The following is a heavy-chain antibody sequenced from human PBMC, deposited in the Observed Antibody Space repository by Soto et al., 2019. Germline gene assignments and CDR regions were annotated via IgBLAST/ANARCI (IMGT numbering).Heavy chain of an antibody. J-gene: IGHJ4*02. Sequence: SVKVSCKASGGTFSSYAISWVRQAPGQGPEWMGGIIPIFGTANYAQKFQGRVTITADESTSTAYMELSSLRSEDTAVYYCARNSEGGQYYFDYWGQGTLVTVSS. CDR1: GGTFSSYA. CDR3: ARNSEGGQYYFDY. V-gene: IGHV1-69*13. CDR2: IIPIFGTA. D-gene: IGHD2-15*01.